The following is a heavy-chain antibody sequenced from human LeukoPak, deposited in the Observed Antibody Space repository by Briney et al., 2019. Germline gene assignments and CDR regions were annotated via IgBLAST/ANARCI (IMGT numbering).Heavy chain of an antibody. CDR3: ARDRSTMVRGVINWFDP. J-gene: IGHJ5*02. Sequence: WGSLRLSCAASGFTFDDYGMSWVRQAPGKGLEWVSGINWNGGSTGYADSVKGRFTISRDNAKNSLYMQMNSLRAEDTALYYCARDRSTMVRGVINWFDPWGQGTLVTVSS. V-gene: IGHV3-20*04. D-gene: IGHD3-10*01. CDR1: GFTFDDYG. CDR2: INWNGGST.